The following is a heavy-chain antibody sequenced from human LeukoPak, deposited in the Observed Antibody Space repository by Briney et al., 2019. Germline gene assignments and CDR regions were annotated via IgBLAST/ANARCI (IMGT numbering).Heavy chain of an antibody. D-gene: IGHD3-22*01. Sequence: SETLSLTCAVSGYSISSGYYWGWIRHPPGKGLEWIGSVYHSGSTYYNPSLKSRVTISVDTSKNQFSLHLSSVTAADTAVYYRAKQEKYYDTSQSDPWGQGTLVTVSS. CDR1: GYSISSGYY. CDR3: AKQEKYYDTSQSDP. V-gene: IGHV4-38-2*01. J-gene: IGHJ5*02. CDR2: VYHSGST.